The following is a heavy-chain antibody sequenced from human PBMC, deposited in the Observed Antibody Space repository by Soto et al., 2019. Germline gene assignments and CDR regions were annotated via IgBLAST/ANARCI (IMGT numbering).Heavy chain of an antibody. D-gene: IGHD2-15*01. V-gene: IGHV3-30*18. CDR2: ISYDGSNK. Sequence: QVQLVESGGGVVLPGRSLRLSCAASGFTFSSYGMHWVRQAPGKGLEWVAVISYDGSNKYYADSVKGRFTISRDNSKNTLYLQMNSLRAEDTAVYYCAKGDVVVVAAIDYWGQGTLVTVSS. CDR3: AKGDVVVVAAIDY. J-gene: IGHJ4*02. CDR1: GFTFSSYG.